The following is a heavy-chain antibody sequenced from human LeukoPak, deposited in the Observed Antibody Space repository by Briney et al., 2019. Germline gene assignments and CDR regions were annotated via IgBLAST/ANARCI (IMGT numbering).Heavy chain of an antibody. D-gene: IGHD3-10*01. J-gene: IGHJ4*02. V-gene: IGHV3-23*01. CDR1: GFTFSSYA. Sequence: GGSLRLSCAASGFTFSSYAISWVRQAPGKGLEWVSSISGAGGTTGYADSVKGRFTISRDNAKNTLYLQMNSLRAEDTALYYCAKGRLLWFGELPDFWGQVTLVTVSS. CDR3: AKGRLLWFGELPDF. CDR2: ISGAGGTT.